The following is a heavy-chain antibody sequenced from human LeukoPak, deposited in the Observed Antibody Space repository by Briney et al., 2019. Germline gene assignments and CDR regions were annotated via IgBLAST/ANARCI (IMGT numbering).Heavy chain of an antibody. CDR3: ARDGPYCTNGVCHWGLRWVDP. V-gene: IGHV1-69*05. Sequence: SVKVSCKASGGTFSSYAISWVRQAPGQGLEWMGRIIPIFGTANYAQKFQGRVTITTDESTSTAYMELSSLRSEDTAVYYCARDGPYCTNGVCHWGLRWVDPWGPGTPVSVSS. D-gene: IGHD2-8*01. J-gene: IGHJ5*02. CDR2: IIPIFGTA. CDR1: GGTFSSYA.